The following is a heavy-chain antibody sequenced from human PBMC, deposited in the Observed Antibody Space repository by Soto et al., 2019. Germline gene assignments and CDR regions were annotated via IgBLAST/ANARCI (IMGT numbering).Heavy chain of an antibody. CDR1: GFTFSSYG. D-gene: IGHD2-2*01. J-gene: IGHJ4*02. V-gene: IGHV3-33*01. CDR3: ARDRDCSSTSCYRYYFDS. CDR2: IWYAGSNK. Sequence: QVQLVESGGGVVQPGRSLRLSCAASGFTFSSYGMHGVRQAPGKGLEWVAVIWYAGSNKYYADSVKGRFTISRDNSKNTLYLQMNSLRAEDTAVYYCARDRDCSSTSCYRYYFDSWGQGTLVTVSS.